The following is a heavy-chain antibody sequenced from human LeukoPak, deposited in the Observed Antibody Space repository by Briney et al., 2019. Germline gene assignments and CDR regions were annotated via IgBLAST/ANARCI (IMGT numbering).Heavy chain of an antibody. V-gene: IGHV3-20*01. J-gene: IGHJ3*02. CDR2: INWNGGST. CDR3: ARAHRSYDFSAAAFDI. CDR1: GFTFDDYG. D-gene: IGHD3-3*01. Sequence: GGSLRLSCAASGFTFDDYGMSWVRQAPGKGLEWVSGINWNGGSTGYADSVKGRFTISRDNAKNSLYLQMNSLRAEDTALYHCARAHRSYDFSAAAFDIWGQGTMVTVSS.